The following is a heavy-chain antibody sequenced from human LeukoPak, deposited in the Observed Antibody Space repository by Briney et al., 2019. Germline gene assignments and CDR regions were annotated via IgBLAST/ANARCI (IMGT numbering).Heavy chain of an antibody. J-gene: IGHJ4*02. CDR3: ANLFGYYDILTGYYSGTSYFDY. CDR1: AFTFSSYA. D-gene: IGHD3-9*01. Sequence: PGGSLRLSCAASAFTFSSYAMSWIRQAPGKGLEWVSAISGSGGSTYYADSVKGRFTISRDNSKNTLYLQMNSLRAEDTAVYYCANLFGYYDILTGYYSGTSYFDYWGQGTLVTVAS. CDR2: ISGSGGST. V-gene: IGHV3-23*01.